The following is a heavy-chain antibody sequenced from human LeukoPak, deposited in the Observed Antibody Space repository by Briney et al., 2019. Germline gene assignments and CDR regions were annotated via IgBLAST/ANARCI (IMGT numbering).Heavy chain of an antibody. V-gene: IGHV1-2*02. Sequence: ASVKVSCKASGYTFTGYYMHWVRQAPGQGLEWMGWINTNSGGTNYAQKFQGRVTMTRDTSTNTVSMEMSSLRSEDTAVYYCARRSNGGGFDPWGKGTLVTVSS. CDR2: INTNSGGT. J-gene: IGHJ5*02. CDR3: ARRSNGGGFDP. D-gene: IGHD2-8*01. CDR1: GYTFTGYY.